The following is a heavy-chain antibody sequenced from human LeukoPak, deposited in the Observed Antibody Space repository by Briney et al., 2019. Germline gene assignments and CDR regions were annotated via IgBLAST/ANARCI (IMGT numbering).Heavy chain of an antibody. CDR1: GITVSNYG. Sequence: GGSLRLSCAVSGITVSNYGMSWVRQAPGKGLEWVAGISDSGGRTKYADSVKGRSTISRDSPKNTLYLQVNSLRVEDTAVYFCAKRGVVIRVILVGFHKEAYYFDSWGQGALVTVSS. D-gene: IGHD3-22*01. V-gene: IGHV3-23*01. J-gene: IGHJ4*02. CDR3: AKRGVVIRVILVGFHKEAYYFDS. CDR2: ISDSGGRT.